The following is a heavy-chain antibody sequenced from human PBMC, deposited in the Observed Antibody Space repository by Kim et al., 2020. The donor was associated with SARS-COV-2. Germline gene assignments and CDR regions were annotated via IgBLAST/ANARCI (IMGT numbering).Heavy chain of an antibody. CDR3: ARSRRLKYYYYGMDV. Sequence: ASVKVSCKASGYTFTSYDINWVRQATGQGLEWMGWMNPNSGNTGYAQKFQGRVTMTRNTSISTAYMELSSLRSEDTAVYYCARSRRLKYYYYGMDVWSQGTTVTVSS. CDR1: GYTFTSYD. D-gene: IGHD2-8*01. J-gene: IGHJ6*02. V-gene: IGHV1-8*01. CDR2: MNPNSGNT.